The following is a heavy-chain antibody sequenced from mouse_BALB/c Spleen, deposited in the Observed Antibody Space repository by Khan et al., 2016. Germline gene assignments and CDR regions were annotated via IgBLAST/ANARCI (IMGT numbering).Heavy chain of an antibody. D-gene: IGHD2-4*01. CDR3: AKVIYDYELAY. V-gene: IGHV14-3*02. Sequence: EVQLQESGAELVKPGASVKLSCTASGFNIKDTYIHWVKQRPEQGLEWIGRIDPANDHPKYDPRFQGKATITADTSSNTAYLQLSSLTSEDAAVYFSAKVIYDYELAYWGQGTLVTVSA. CDR1: GFNIKDTY. J-gene: IGHJ3*01. CDR2: IDPANDHP.